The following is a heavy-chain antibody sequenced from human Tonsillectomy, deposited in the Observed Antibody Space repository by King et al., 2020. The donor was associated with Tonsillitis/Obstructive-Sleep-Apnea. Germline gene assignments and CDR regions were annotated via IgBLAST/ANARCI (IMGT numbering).Heavy chain of an antibody. Sequence: VQLVESGAEVKKPGASVKVSCKASGYTFTNYAMYWVRQAPGQRLEWMGWINGGNGNTKYSQKIQGRVAITRDTSASTVYMELSSLRSEDTAVYYCARAPPFIPKYCSSISCYAFDVWGQGTMVTISS. D-gene: IGHD2-2*01. CDR2: INGGNGNT. CDR1: GYTFTNYA. J-gene: IGHJ3*01. V-gene: IGHV1-3*01. CDR3: ARAPPFIPKYCSSISCYAFDV.